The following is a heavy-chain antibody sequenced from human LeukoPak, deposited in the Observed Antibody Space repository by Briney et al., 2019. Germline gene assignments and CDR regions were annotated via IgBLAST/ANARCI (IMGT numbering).Heavy chain of an antibody. CDR1: GGSISSSSYY. CDR2: IYYSGST. CDR3: AAPKGPVRYYFDY. Sequence: PSETLSLTCTVSGGSISSSSYYWGWIRQPPGKGLEWIGSIYYSGSTYYNPFLKSRVTISVDTSKNQFSLKLSSVTAADTAVYYCAAPKGPVRYYFDYWGQGTLVTVSS. J-gene: IGHJ4*02. V-gene: IGHV4-39*01.